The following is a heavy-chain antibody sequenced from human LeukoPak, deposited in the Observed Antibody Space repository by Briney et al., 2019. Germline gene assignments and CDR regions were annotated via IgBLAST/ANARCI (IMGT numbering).Heavy chain of an antibody. CDR2: IYYSGST. D-gene: IGHD1-26*01. J-gene: IGHJ4*02. V-gene: IGHV4-59*01. Sequence: SETLSLICTVSGGSISSYYWSWIRQPPGKGLEWIGYIYYSGSTNYNPSLKSRVTISVDTSKNQFSLKLSSVTAADTAVYYCARAEVGATLLFDYWGQGTLVTVSS. CDR1: GGSISSYY. CDR3: ARAEVGATLLFDY.